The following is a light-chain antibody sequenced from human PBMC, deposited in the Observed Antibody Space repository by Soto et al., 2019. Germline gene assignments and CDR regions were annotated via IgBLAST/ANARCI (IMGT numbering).Light chain of an antibody. CDR2: AAS. V-gene: IGKV1-39*01. J-gene: IGKJ4*01. Sequence: DIQMTQSPSSRSASVGDRVTITCRASQTISTYLNWYQQKPGKAPKLLIYAASSLQSGVPSRFSGSGSGTDFTLTISSLQPEDFATYYCQQSYSTPPVTFXGGTKVDIQ. CDR3: QQSYSTPPVT. CDR1: QTISTY.